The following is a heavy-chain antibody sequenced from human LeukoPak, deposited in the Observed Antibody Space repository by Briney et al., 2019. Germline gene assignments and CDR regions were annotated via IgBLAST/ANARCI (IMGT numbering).Heavy chain of an antibody. V-gene: IGHV3-69-1*01. CDR2: IGSDNKP. J-gene: IGHJ6*02. D-gene: IGHD1-14*01. Sequence: GGSLRLSCEASGFTFSAYAMTWVRQAPGKGLEWVSSIGSDNKPHYSESVKGRFTISRDNSKNTLYLQMNSLRAEDTAVYYCAREPYRRAPNYYYYGMDVWGQGTTVTVSS. CDR3: AREPYRRAPNYYYYGMDV. CDR1: GFTFSAYA.